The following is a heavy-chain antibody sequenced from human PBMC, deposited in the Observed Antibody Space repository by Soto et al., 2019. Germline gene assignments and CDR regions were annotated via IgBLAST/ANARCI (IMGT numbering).Heavy chain of an antibody. D-gene: IGHD3-16*02. CDR1: GYTFTGYY. CDR3: ASRVGYDYIWGSYRYTFDY. CDR2: INPNSGGT. J-gene: IGHJ4*02. V-gene: IGHV1-2*04. Sequence: ASVKVSCKASGYTFTGYYMHWVRQAPGQGLEWMGWINPNSGGTNYAQKFQGWVTMTRDTSISTAYMELSRLRSDDTAVYYCASRVGYDYIWGSYRYTFDYWGQGTLVTVSS.